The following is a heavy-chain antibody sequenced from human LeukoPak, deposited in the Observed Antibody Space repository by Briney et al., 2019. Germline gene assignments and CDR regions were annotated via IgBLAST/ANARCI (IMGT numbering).Heavy chain of an antibody. V-gene: IGHV1-18*01. CDR3: ARERRAAANWFDP. D-gene: IGHD6-13*01. CDR2: ISAYNGNT. Sequence: GASVKVSCKASGYTFTSYGISRVRQAPGQGLEWMGRISAYNGNTKHAQKIQGRVTMTTDTSTSTAYMELRSLRSDDTAVYYCARERRAAANWFDPWGQGTLVIVSS. J-gene: IGHJ5*02. CDR1: GYTFTSYG.